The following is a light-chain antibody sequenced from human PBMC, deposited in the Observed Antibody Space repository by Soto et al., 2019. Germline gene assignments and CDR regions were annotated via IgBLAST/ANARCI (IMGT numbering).Light chain of an antibody. CDR3: QPYRT. J-gene: IGKJ1*01. CDR1: QSISSW. CDR2: KAS. Sequence: DIQMTQSPSTLSASVGDRVTITCRASQSISSWLAWYQQKPGKAPKLLIYKASSLESGVPSRFSGSGSGTEFTLPHRSLQPDDFATYYYQPYRTFGQGTKVEIK. V-gene: IGKV1-5*03.